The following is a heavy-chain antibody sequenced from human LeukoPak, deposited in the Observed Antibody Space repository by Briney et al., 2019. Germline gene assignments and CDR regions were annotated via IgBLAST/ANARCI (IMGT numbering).Heavy chain of an antibody. CDR2: IYYSGST. Sequence: SETLSLTCTVSGGSISSYYWSWIRQPPGKGLEWIGYIYYSGSTYYNPSLRSRVTISVDTSKNQFSLKLSSVTAADTAVYYCARGGYGDRRLDYWGQGTLVTVSS. J-gene: IGHJ4*02. CDR1: GGSISSYY. CDR3: ARGGYGDRRLDY. D-gene: IGHD4-17*01. V-gene: IGHV4-59*12.